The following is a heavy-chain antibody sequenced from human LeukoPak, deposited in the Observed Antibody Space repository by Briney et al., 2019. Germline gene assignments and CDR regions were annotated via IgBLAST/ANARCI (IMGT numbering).Heavy chain of an antibody. CDR1: GYSFTNYW. D-gene: IGHD3-22*01. CDR3: ARQGNDRAFDI. J-gene: IGHJ3*02. Sequence: GESLKISCKGSGYSFTNYWISWVRLMPGEGLEWMGTIDPGDSYTNYSPSFQGHVTISVDRSITTAYLQWSSLKASDTAMYYCARQGNDRAFDIWGQGTMVTVSS. CDR2: IDPGDSYT. V-gene: IGHV5-10-1*01.